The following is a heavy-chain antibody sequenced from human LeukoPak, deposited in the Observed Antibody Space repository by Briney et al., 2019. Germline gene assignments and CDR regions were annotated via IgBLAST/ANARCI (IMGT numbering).Heavy chain of an antibody. V-gene: IGHV1-69*13. J-gene: IGHJ6*03. CDR1: GGTFSSYA. CDR3: ARDGRTTVSPRGYYYYYYYMDV. Sequence: GASVKVSCKASGGTFSSYAISWVRQASGQGLEWMGGIIPIFGTANYAQKFQGRVTITADESTSTAYMELSSLRSEDTAVYYCARDGRTTVSPRGYYYYYYYMDVWGKGTTVTVSS. D-gene: IGHD4-11*01. CDR2: IIPIFGTA.